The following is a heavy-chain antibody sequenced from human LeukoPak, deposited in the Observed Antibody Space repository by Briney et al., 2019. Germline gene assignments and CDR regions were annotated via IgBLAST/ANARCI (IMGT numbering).Heavy chain of an antibody. Sequence: GGSLRLSCAASGFTFSSYGMHWVRQAPGKGLEWVAVISYDGSNKYYADSVKGRFTISRDNSKNTLYLQMNSLRAEDTAVYYCARDQNYAVDYWGQGTLVTVSS. J-gene: IGHJ4*02. CDR1: GFTFSSYG. CDR3: ARDQNYAVDY. V-gene: IGHV3-30*03. D-gene: IGHD1-7*01. CDR2: ISYDGSNK.